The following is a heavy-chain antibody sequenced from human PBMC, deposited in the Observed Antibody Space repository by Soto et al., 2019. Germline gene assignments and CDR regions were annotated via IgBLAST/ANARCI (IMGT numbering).Heavy chain of an antibody. J-gene: IGHJ3*02. CDR1: GYTFTNYG. CDR3: ARETGGDNYGPGGFDI. V-gene: IGHV1-18*01. D-gene: IGHD5-18*01. Sequence: QVHLVQSGAEVKKPGASVTVSCKASGYTFTNYGINWVRQAPGHGLEWMGWISTFNGNTKFAQRLQGRVTMTRDTSTNTVYMDLKSLRSDDTAVYFCARETGGDNYGPGGFDIWGQGTMVTVSS. CDR2: ISTFNGNT.